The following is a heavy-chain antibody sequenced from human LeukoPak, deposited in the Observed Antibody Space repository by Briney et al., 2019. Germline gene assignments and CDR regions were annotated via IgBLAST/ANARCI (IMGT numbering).Heavy chain of an antibody. CDR2: ISCDGSNK. CDR1: GFTFSSYA. Sequence: PGGSLRLSCAASGFTFSSYAMHWVRQAPGKGLEWVAVISCDGSNKYYADSVKGRFTISRDNSKNTLYLQMNSLRAEDTAVYYCASIVVVVAATGDFGDYWGQGTLVTVSS. CDR3: ASIVVVVAATGDFGDY. J-gene: IGHJ4*02. V-gene: IGHV3-30*04. D-gene: IGHD2-15*01.